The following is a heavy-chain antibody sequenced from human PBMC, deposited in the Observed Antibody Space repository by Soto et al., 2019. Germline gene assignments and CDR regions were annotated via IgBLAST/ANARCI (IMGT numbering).Heavy chain of an antibody. CDR2: IVPIFGTA. CDR3: GRGGRPGKTARFSHYSSGMDV. CDR1: GGTFISYA. Sequence: QVQLVQSGAEVKKPGSSVKVSCKASGGTFISYAISWLRQAPGQGLEWMGGIVPIFGTANYAQKFQGRVTITADEPRTTAYRGRSTRRYEDRAVYSWGRGGRPGKTARFSHYSSGMDVGRQGTPV. J-gene: IGHJ6*01. V-gene: IGHV1-69*12. D-gene: IGHD5-18*01.